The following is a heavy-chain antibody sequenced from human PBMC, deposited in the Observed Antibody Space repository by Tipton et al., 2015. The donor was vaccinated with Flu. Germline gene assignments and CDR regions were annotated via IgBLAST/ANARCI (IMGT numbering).Heavy chain of an antibody. D-gene: IGHD4-11*01. V-gene: IGHV4-38-2*01. CDR1: GYSISSGYY. J-gene: IGHJ5*02. CDR3: ARRDYSNYVSDPKNCFDP. Sequence: TLSLTCAVSGYSISSGYYWGWIRQPPGKGLEWIGTVGTMSHSGRTYYNPSLKSRVTISVDTSKNQFSLKVFSVTAADTAVYYCARRDYSNYVSDPKNCFDPWGQGILVTVSS. CDR2: VGTMSHSGRT.